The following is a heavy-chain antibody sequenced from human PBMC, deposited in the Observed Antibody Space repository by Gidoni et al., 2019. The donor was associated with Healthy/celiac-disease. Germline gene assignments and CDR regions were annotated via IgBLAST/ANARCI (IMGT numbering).Heavy chain of an antibody. D-gene: IGHD1-1*01. CDR3: AKNCEYYGMDV. V-gene: IGHV3-30*18. J-gene: IGHJ6*02. CDR1: GFTFSSYG. Sequence: QVQLVESVGGVVQPGRSLRLSCAASGFTFSSYGMHWVRQAPGKGLEWVAVISYDGSNKYYADSVKGRFTISRDNSKNTLYLQMNSLRAEDTAVYYCAKNCEYYGMDVWGQGTTVTVSS. CDR2: ISYDGSNK.